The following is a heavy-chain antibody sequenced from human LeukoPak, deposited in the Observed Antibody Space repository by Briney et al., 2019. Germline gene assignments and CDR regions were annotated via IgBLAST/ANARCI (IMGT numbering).Heavy chain of an antibody. Sequence: GGSLRLSWAAFGFTFINTSMSWFGQAPGKGLEGVRRIKSKTDGRTTDYAAPVKGRFTISRDDSKNTLYLQTNSLKTEDTATYYCTTGGLRHDYWGQGTLVTVSS. V-gene: IGHV3-15*01. CDR3: TTGGLRHDY. J-gene: IGHJ4*02. D-gene: IGHD5/OR15-5a*01. CDR2: IKSKTDGRTT. CDR1: GFTFINTS.